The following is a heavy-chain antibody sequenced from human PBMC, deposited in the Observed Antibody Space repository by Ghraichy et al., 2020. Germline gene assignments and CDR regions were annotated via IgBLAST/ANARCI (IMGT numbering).Heavy chain of an antibody. D-gene: IGHD3-22*01. V-gene: IGHV3-74*01. CDR3: ARDGSSSGKTIQDY. CDR1: GFTFSSYW. CDR2: ISTDGSST. J-gene: IGHJ4*02. Sequence: GGSLRLSCAASGFTFSSYWMHWVRQAPGKGLVWVSRISTDGSSTTYADSVKGRFTISRDNAKNTLYLQMNSLRAEDTAVYYCARDGSSSGKTIQDYWGQGTLVTVSS.